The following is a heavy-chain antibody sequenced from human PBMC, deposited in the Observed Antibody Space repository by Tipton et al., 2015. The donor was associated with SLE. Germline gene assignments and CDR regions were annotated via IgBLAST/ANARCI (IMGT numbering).Heavy chain of an antibody. CDR1: GFSFSNYW. J-gene: IGHJ3*02. Sequence: GSLRLSCAASGFSFSNYWMSWVRQAPGRGLEWVANIKLDGAENNYVDSVKGRFTISRDNAKNLVYLQMNSLRVEDSALYYCARDSGSWRHHAFDIWGQGTTVTVSS. CDR3: ARDSGSWRHHAFDI. D-gene: IGHD1-26*01. V-gene: IGHV3-7*01. CDR2: IKLDGAEN.